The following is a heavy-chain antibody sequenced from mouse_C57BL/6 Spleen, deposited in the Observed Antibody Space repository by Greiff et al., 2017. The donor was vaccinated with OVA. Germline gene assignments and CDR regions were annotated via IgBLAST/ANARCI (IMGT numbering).Heavy chain of an antibody. J-gene: IGHJ4*01. D-gene: IGHD2-3*01. CDR3: ARRWNYAMDY. Sequence: EVQLQQSGPELVKPGASVKISCKASGYSFTGYYMNWVKQSPEKSLEWIGEINPSTGGTTYNQKFKAKATLTVDKSSSTAYMQLKSLTSEDSAVYYCARRWNYAMDYWGQGTSVTVSS. CDR2: INPSTGGT. CDR1: GYSFTGYY. V-gene: IGHV1-42*01.